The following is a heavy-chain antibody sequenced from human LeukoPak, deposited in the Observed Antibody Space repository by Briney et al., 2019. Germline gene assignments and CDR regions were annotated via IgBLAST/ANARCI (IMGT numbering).Heavy chain of an antibody. CDR1: GGSISSYY. V-gene: IGHV4-59*12. D-gene: IGHD3-10*01. CDR3: ARGMHYYGSGSYYNRQRFDY. Sequence: MTSETLSLTCTVSGGSISSYYWSWIRQPPGKGLEWIGYIYYSGSTNYNPSLKSRVTISVDTSKNQFSLKLSSVTAADTAVYYCARGMHYYGSGSYYNRQRFDYWGQGTLVTVSS. CDR2: IYYSGST. J-gene: IGHJ4*02.